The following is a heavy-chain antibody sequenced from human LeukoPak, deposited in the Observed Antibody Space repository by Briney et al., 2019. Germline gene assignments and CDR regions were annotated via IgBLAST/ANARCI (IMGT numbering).Heavy chain of an antibody. CDR1: GYTFTGYY. D-gene: IGHD3-9*01. V-gene: IGHV1-2*02. CDR3: ARDRRRRYFDWSHRKKNTGNLDY. CDR2: INPNSGGT. J-gene: IGHJ4*02. Sequence: ASVKVSCKASGYTFTGYYMHWVRQAPGQGLEWMGWINPNSGGTNYAQKFQGRVTMTRDTSISTAYMELSRLRSADTAVYYCARDRRRRYFDWSHRKKNTGNLDYWGQGTLVTVSS.